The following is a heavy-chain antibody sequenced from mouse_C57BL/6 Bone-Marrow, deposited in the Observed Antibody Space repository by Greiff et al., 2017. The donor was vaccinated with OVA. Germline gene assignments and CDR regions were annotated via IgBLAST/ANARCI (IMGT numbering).Heavy chain of an antibody. Sequence: VKLMESGAELVRPGTSVKMSCKASGYTFTNYWIGWAKQRPGHGLEWIGDIYTGGGYTNYNEKFKGKATLTADKSSSTAYMQFSSLTSEDSAISYCARWAPTVVLDYWGQGTTLTVSS. CDR1: GYTFTNYW. CDR3: ARWAPTVVLDY. CDR2: IYTGGGYT. D-gene: IGHD1-1*01. J-gene: IGHJ2*01. V-gene: IGHV1-63*01.